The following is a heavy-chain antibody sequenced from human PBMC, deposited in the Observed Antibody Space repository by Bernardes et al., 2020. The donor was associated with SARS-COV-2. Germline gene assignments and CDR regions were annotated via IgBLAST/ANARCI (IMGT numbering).Heavy chain of an antibody. V-gene: IGHV4-61*01. CDR1: SGSVSSCSYH. CDR3: ARSPFDSSAFF. Sequence: SETLSLTCTVSSGSVSSCSYHWSWIRQSPGKGLEWIGNLYYSGSATYNPSLKSRVTISKDTSKNQISLQLSSVTAADTAVYYCARSPFDSSAFFWGQGTLVTVSS. D-gene: IGHD3-22*01. J-gene: IGHJ4*02. CDR2: LYYSGSA.